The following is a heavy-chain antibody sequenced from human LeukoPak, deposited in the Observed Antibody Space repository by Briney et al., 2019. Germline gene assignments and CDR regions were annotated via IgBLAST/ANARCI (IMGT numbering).Heavy chain of an antibody. CDR1: GFTFSSYE. CDR2: ISSSGSTI. Sequence: QPGGSLRLSCAASGFTFSSYEMNWVRQAPGKGLEWVSYISSSGSTIYYADSVKGRFTISRDNAKNSLYLQMNCLRAEDTAVYYCARAFWNYDPYYYYYGMDVWGQGTTVTVSS. CDR3: ARAFWNYDPYYYYYGMDV. V-gene: IGHV3-48*03. D-gene: IGHD1-7*01. J-gene: IGHJ6*02.